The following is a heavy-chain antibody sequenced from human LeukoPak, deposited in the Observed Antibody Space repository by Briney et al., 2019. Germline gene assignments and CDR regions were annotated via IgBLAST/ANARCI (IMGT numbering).Heavy chain of an antibody. CDR2: IDPSDSYT. Sequence: HGESLKISCKGSGYSFTSYWISWVRQMPGKGLEWMGRIDPSDSYTNYSPSFQSHVTISADKSISTAYLQWSSLKASDTAMYYCARPPYYYGSGCDPWGQGTLVTVSS. CDR1: GYSFTSYW. V-gene: IGHV5-10-1*01. CDR3: ARPPYYYGSGCDP. J-gene: IGHJ5*02. D-gene: IGHD3-10*01.